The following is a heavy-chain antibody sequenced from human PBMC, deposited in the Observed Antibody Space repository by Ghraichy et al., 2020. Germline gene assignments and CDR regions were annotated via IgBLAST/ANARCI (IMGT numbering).Heavy chain of an antibody. D-gene: IGHD4-17*01. Sequence: SETLSLTCTVSGGSISSNYWSWIRQPPGKGLEWIGYIYDIESTNYNPSLKRRVTISGDTSKNQFSLKLTSVTAEDTAVYFCARTTVTTRANWFDPWGQGTLVTVSS. CDR2: IYDIEST. J-gene: IGHJ5*02. CDR1: GGSISSNY. CDR3: ARTTVTTRANWFDP. V-gene: IGHV4-59*01.